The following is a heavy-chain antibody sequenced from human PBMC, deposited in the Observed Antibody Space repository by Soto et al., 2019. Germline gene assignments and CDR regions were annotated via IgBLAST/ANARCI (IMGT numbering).Heavy chain of an antibody. D-gene: IGHD6-13*01. V-gene: IGHV4-4*02. CDR1: GDSINNSHW. CDR2: TYHSGTT. J-gene: IGHJ5*02. Sequence: QVQLQESGPGLVQPSGTLSLTCAVSGDSINNSHWWSWVRQTPGKGLEWIGETYHSGTTNYNPSPKTRVTISIYKSKNQFSLKMNSVTAADTAVYYCAREVNSSPARGPNWFDPWCQGTLVTVSS. CDR3: AREVNSSPARGPNWFDP.